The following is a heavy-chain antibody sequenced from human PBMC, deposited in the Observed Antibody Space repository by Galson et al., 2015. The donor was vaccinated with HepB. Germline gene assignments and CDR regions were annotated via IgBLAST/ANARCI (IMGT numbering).Heavy chain of an antibody. D-gene: IGHD6-19*01. V-gene: IGHV3-9*01. J-gene: IGHJ4*02. CDR1: GFTFDDYA. CDR3: AKDPRYSSGWSSPYYFDY. CDR2: ISWNSGSI. Sequence: SLRLSCAASGFTFDDYAMHWVRQAPGKGLEWVSGISWNSGSIGYADSVKGRFTISRDNAKNSLYLQMNSLRAEDTALYYCAKDPRYSSGWSSPYYFDYWGQGTLVTVSS.